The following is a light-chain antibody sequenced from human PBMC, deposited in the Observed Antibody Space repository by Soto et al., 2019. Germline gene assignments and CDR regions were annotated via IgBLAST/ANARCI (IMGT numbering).Light chain of an antibody. CDR1: QTVTSSY. V-gene: IGKV3-20*01. J-gene: IGKJ4*01. CDR2: DAV. CDR3: QQYGDSIT. Sequence: VLTQSPGSLSLSPGERATVSCRSSQTVTSSYLAWYQERAGQAPQLLIYDAVKRATGISERFSGSESGRDYTLTISRLDPEDSAGYYCQQYGDSITFGGGTKGEIK.